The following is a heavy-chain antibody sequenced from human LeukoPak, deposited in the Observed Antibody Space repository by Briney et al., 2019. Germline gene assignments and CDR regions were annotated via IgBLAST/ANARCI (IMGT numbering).Heavy chain of an antibody. D-gene: IGHD3-3*01. CDR1: GYTFTRHG. CDR2: ISCYNGDT. J-gene: IGHJ4*02. CDR3: ARDPSNTSGYHTWFDY. Sequence: ASVKVSCKASGYTFTRHGISWVRQAPGQGLEWMGWISCYNGDTHYAQNHQGRLTMTTDTFTITAYMELRSLRSDDTAVYYCARDPSNTSGYHTWFDYWGQGNLVTVSS. V-gene: IGHV1-18*01.